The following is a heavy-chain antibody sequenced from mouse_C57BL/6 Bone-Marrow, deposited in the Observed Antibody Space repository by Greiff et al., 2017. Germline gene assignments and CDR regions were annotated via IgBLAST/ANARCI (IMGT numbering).Heavy chain of an antibody. J-gene: IGHJ2*01. V-gene: IGHV5-4*01. D-gene: IGHD1-1*01. CDR1: GFTFSSYA. CDR3: AREGVITTVGY. Sequence: EVMLVESGGGLVKPGGSLKLSCAASGFTFSSYAMSWVRQTPEKRLEWVATISDGGSYTYYPDNVKGRFTISRDNAKNNLYLQMSHLKSEDTAMYYCAREGVITTVGYWGQGTTLTVSS. CDR2: ISDGGSYT.